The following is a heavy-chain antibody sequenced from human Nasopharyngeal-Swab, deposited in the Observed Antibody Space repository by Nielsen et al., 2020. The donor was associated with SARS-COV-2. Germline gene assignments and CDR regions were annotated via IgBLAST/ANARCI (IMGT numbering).Heavy chain of an antibody. Sequence: GGSLRLSCAVSGFSGYDMNWVRQAPGKGRERLSYISGSSGTIYYADSVKGRFTISRDNAKKSLFLQMNSLRAEDTAVYYCASEHPAEYALDVWGLGTTVTVS. CDR3: ASEHPAEYALDV. CDR1: GFSGYD. J-gene: IGHJ6*02. V-gene: IGHV3-48*04. CDR2: ISGSSGTI.